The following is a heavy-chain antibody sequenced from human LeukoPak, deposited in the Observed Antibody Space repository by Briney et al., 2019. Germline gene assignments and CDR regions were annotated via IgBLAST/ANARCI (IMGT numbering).Heavy chain of an antibody. CDR1: GYTFTNFD. V-gene: IGHV1-8*03. Sequence: ASMKVSCKASGYTFTNFDINWVRQATGQGLEWMGWMNPNTGNAGYAQKFQDRVTITWDASISAAYMDLSSLRSEDTAVYYCARVGYSNSYDYWGQGTLVTVSS. CDR3: ARVGYSNSYDY. D-gene: IGHD4-11*01. CDR2: MNPNTGNA. J-gene: IGHJ4*02.